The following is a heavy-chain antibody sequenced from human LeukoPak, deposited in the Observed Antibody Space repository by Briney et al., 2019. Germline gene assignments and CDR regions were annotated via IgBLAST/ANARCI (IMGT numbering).Heavy chain of an antibody. Sequence: ASVKVSCKASGYTFTSYGISWVRQAPGQGLEWMGWISAYNGNTNYAQKLQGRVTMTTDTSTSTAYMELRSLRSDDTAVYYCARDYLVREVLAYFDYWGQGTLVTVSS. D-gene: IGHD3-10*01. CDR2: ISAYNGNT. V-gene: IGHV1-18*01. CDR3: ARDYLVREVLAYFDY. J-gene: IGHJ4*02. CDR1: GYTFTSYG.